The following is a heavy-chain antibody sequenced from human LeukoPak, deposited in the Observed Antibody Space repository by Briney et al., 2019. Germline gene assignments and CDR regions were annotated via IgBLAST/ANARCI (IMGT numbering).Heavy chain of an antibody. D-gene: IGHD6-19*01. J-gene: IGHJ4*02. CDR1: GGSISSSSYY. CDR2: IYYSGST. V-gene: IGHV4-39*07. CDR3: ARHKRAVAAFDY. Sequence: KSSETLSLTCTVSGGSISSSSYYWGWIRQPPGKGLEWIGSIYYSGSTYYNPSLKSRVTISVDTSKNQFSLKLSSVTAADTAVYYCARHKRAVAAFDYWGQGTLVTVSS.